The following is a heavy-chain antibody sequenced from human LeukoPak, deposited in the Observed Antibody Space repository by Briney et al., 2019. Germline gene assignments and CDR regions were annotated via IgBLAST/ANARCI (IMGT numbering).Heavy chain of an antibody. Sequence: GGSLSLSSAASGFPFSSYEMNWVRPAPGKGLGWVSYISSSGSTIYYADSVKGRFTISRDNTKNSLYLQMNSLRAEDTAVYYCARDSLEVRGRDYFDYWGQGTLVTGSS. CDR2: ISSSGSTI. V-gene: IGHV3-48*03. CDR1: GFPFSSYE. D-gene: IGHD3-10*01. CDR3: ARDSLEVRGRDYFDY. J-gene: IGHJ4*02.